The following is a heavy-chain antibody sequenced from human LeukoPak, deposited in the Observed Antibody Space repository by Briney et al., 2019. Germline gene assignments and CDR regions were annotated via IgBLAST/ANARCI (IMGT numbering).Heavy chain of an antibody. CDR2: IIPIFGTA. V-gene: IGHV1-69*01. CDR1: GGTFSSYA. D-gene: IGHD6-13*01. J-gene: IGHJ4*02. CDR3: ARGMKQQLWAFDY. Sequence: SVKVSYKASGGTFSSYAISWVRQAPGQGLEWMGGIIPIFGTANYAQKFQGRVTITADESTSTAYMELSSLRSEDTAVYYCARGMKQQLWAFDYWGQGTLVTVSS.